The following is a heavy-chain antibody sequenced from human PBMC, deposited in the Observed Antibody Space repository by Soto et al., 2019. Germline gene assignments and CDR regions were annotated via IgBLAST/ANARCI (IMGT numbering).Heavy chain of an antibody. V-gene: IGHV4-39*01. Sequence: PSETLSLTCTVSGGSISSSNYYWGWIRQPPGMGLEWIGCIYYSGNTYYNPSLKSRVSISVDTSKNQFSLKLNSVTAADAAVYYCARLGLYRDDLTHFDYWGQGTLVTVSS. CDR2: IYYSGNT. J-gene: IGHJ4*02. CDR3: ARLGLYRDDLTHFDY. CDR1: GGSISSSNYY. D-gene: IGHD4-17*01.